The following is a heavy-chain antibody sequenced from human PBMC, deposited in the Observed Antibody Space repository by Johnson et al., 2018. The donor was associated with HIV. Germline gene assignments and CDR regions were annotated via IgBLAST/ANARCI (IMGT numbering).Heavy chain of an antibody. CDR2: INKDGSAT. J-gene: IGHJ3*02. V-gene: IGHV3-74*01. CDR1: GFIFSDSW. CDR3: AKAWGSRDILTALRGAFDI. Sequence: VQLLESGGGLVQPGGSLRLSCAASGFIFSDSWMHWVRQAPGKGLVWVSRINKDGSATSYADSVKGRFTISRDNAKNTMYLQMNSLRAEDAAKYYCAKAWGSRDILTALRGAFDIWGRGTMVTVSS. D-gene: IGHD3-9*01.